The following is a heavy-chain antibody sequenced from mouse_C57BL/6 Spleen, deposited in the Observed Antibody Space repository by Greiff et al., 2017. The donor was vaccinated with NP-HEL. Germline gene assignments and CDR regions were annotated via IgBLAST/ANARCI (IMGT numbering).Heavy chain of an antibody. Sequence: EVQLVESGPELVKPGDSVKISCKASGYSFTGYFMNWVMQSHGKSLEWIGRINPYNGDTFYNQKFKGKATLTVDKSSSTAHMELRSLTSEDSAVYYCAREGGNYFYYFDYWGQGTTLTVSS. CDR2: INPYNGDT. J-gene: IGHJ2*01. D-gene: IGHD2-1*01. CDR1: GYSFTGYF. CDR3: AREGGNYFYYFDY. V-gene: IGHV1-20*01.